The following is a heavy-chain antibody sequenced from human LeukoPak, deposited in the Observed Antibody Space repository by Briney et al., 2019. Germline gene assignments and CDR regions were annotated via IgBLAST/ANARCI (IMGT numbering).Heavy chain of an antibody. D-gene: IGHD3-3*01. Sequence: GGSLRLSCAASRFTLRNYAMHWVRQAPGQGLEGVAVISSDGTNKDYADSLNGRFSIPRANSQHTLYLQINRLRAADPAVYCFSRDRSQDFDPWGQGTLVTVSS. CDR1: RFTLRNYA. CDR2: ISSDGTNK. V-gene: IGHV3-30*04. CDR3: SRDRSQDFDP. J-gene: IGHJ5*02.